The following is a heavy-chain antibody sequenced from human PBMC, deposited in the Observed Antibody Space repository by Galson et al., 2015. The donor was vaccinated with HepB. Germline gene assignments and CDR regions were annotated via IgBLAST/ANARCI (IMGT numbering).Heavy chain of an antibody. J-gene: IGHJ3*02. CDR3: ARVEADYYDSSGYYYASQGVDAFDI. V-gene: IGHV3-33*08. D-gene: IGHD3-22*01. Sequence: SLRLSCAASGFTFSSYGMHWVRQAPGKGLEWVAVIWYDGSNKYYADSVKGRFTISRDNSKNTLYLQMNSLRAEDTAVYYCARVEADYYDSSGYYYASQGVDAFDIWGQGTMVTVSS. CDR2: IWYDGSNK. CDR1: GFTFSSYG.